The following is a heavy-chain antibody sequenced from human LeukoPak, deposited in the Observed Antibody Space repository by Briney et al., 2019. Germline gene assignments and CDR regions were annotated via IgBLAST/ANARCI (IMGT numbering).Heavy chain of an antibody. CDR3: ARVRSYGLYYFDY. CDR1: GGSFSGYY. V-gene: IGHV4-34*01. CDR2: INHSGST. D-gene: IGHD5-18*01. J-gene: IGHJ4*02. Sequence: SETLSLTCAVYGGSFSGYYWSWIRQPPGKGLEWIGEINHSGSTNYNPSLKSRVTISVDTSKNRFSLKLSSVTAADTAVYYCARVRSYGLYYFDYWGQGTLVTVSS.